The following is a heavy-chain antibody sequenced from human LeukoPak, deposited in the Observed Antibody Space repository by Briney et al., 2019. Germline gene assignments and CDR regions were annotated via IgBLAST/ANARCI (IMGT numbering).Heavy chain of an antibody. Sequence: GGSPRLSCAASGFTVSSNYMSWVRQAPGKGLEWVSVIYSGGSTYYADSVKGRFTISRDNSKNTLYLQMNSLRAEDTAVYYCARDSAQGGSDAFDIWGQGTMVTVSS. CDR2: IYSGGST. CDR3: ARDSAQGGSDAFDI. J-gene: IGHJ3*02. V-gene: IGHV3-53*01. D-gene: IGHD2-15*01. CDR1: GFTVSSNY.